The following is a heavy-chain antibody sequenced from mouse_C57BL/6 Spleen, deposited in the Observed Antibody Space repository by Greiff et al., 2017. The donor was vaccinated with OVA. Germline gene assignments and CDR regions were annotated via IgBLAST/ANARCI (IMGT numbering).Heavy chain of an antibody. D-gene: IGHD1-1*01. J-gene: IGHJ1*03. CDR1: VYTFTSYW. CDR3: ARAYGSSSYWYFDV. Sequence: QVQLQQPGAELVKPGASVKLSCKASVYTFTSYWMHWVKQRPGPGLEWIGMLHPNSGSTNYNEKFKSKATLTVDKSSRTAYMQLSSLTSEDSAVYDCARAYGSSSYWYFDVWGTGTTVTVSS. CDR2: LHPNSGST. V-gene: IGHV1-64*01.